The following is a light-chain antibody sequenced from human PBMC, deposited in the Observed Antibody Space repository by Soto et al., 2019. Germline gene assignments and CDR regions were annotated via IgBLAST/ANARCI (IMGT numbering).Light chain of an antibody. CDR1: QSISSW. CDR3: QQYNSFSV. Sequence: DIQMTQSPSTLSASVGDRVTITCRASQSISSWLAWYQQKPGKAPKLLIYDASSLESGVPSRFSGSGSGTEFTLTISSLQPDDFATYYCQQYNSFSVFVGGTKVEIK. CDR2: DAS. J-gene: IGKJ4*01. V-gene: IGKV1-5*01.